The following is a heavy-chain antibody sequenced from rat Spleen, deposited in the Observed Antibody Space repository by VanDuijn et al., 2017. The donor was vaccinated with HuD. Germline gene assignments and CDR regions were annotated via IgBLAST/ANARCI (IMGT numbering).Heavy chain of an antibody. Sequence: EVQLVESGGGLVQPGRSLTLSCAASGFTFSDYYMAWVRQAPKKGLEWVTSISYEGDNTYYGDSVMGRFTISRDNAKNTLYLQMNSRRSEDTATYFCARHGLTTRVYYFDYWGQGVMVTVSS. CDR2: ISYEGDNT. CDR1: GFTFSDYY. V-gene: IGHV5-22*01. D-gene: IGHD1-4*01. CDR3: ARHGLTTRVYYFDY. J-gene: IGHJ2*01.